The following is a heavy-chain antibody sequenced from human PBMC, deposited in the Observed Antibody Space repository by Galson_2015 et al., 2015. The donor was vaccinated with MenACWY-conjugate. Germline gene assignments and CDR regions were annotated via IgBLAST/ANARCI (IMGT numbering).Heavy chain of an antibody. CDR2: ISYDGSNK. J-gene: IGHJ4*02. D-gene: IGHD3-22*01. CDR1: GFTFSSYA. V-gene: IGHV3-30*04. CDR3: ARSDDQWLLPQVFDY. Sequence: SLRLSCAASGFTFSSYAMHWVRQAPGKGLEWVAVISYDGSNKYYADSVKGRFTISRDNSKNTLYLQMNSLRAEDTAVYYCARSDDQWLLPQVFDYWGQGTLVTVSS.